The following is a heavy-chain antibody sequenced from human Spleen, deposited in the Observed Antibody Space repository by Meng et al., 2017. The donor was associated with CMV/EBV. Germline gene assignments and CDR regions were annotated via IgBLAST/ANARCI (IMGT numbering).Heavy chain of an antibody. Sequence: YTFTSYCISWVRQAPGQGLEWMGWISGFNDNTDYAQRFQGRVTMTTARSTSTAYMELRGLTSDDTAVYYCASGPLMVRGVANYFDYWGQGTLVTVSS. D-gene: IGHD3-10*01. V-gene: IGHV1-18*01. J-gene: IGHJ4*02. CDR1: YTFTSYC. CDR2: ISGFNDNT. CDR3: ASGPLMVRGVANYFDY.